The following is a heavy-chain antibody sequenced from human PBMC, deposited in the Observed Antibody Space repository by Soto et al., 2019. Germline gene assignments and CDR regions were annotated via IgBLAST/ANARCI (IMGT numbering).Heavy chain of an antibody. CDR3: GRDSPIPGKTGACDI. J-gene: IGHJ3*02. CDR2: IDQNERER. V-gene: IGHV3-7*01. Sequence: GGSLRLSCTASFLMSEYYISWVGQAPGKGLEWVANIDQNERERNYLDSVKGRFTVSRDKARNSVYLQMNSLRVEDTAVYYCGRDSPIPGKTGACDIWGPGTMVTVSS. D-gene: IGHD2-21*01. CDR1: FLMSEYY.